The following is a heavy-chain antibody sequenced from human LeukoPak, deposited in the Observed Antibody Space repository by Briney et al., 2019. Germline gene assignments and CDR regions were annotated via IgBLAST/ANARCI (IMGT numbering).Heavy chain of an antibody. V-gene: IGHV4-4*09. J-gene: IGHJ4*02. CDR3: ARVGYKVYYFDY. CDR2: IYTSGST. Sequence: SETLSLTCTVSGGSISSYYWSWIRQPPGKGLEWIGYIYTSGSTNYSPSLKSRVTISVDTSKNQFSLKLSSVTAADTAVYYCARVGYKVYYFDYWGQGTLVTVSS. CDR1: GGSISSYY. D-gene: IGHD5-24*01.